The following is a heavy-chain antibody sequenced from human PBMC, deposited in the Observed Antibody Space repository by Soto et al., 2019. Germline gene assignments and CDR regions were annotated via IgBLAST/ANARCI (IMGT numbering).Heavy chain of an antibody. D-gene: IGHD1-1*01. CDR1: GLSFTTHE. J-gene: IGHJ4*02. CDR2: MRSSDNSI. CDR3: ASSGWGTTGTPYLDD. Sequence: EVQLVESGGALVQPGGSLRLSCAVSGLSFTTHEMIWVRQAPGKGLEWISFMRSSDNSIYYADSVQGRFTISRDDSKNSLYLQMNSLRVEDTAIYYCASSGWGTTGTPYLDDWGQGTLVTVSS. V-gene: IGHV3-48*03.